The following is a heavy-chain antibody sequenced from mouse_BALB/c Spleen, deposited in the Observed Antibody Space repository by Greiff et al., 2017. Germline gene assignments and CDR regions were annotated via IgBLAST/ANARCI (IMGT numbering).Heavy chain of an antibody. CDR3: NEYGNFDY. CDR2: IDPENGDT. Sequence: VQLLQSGAELVRPGASVKLSCTASGFNINDYYMHWVKQRPEQGLEWIGWIDPENGDTEYAPKFQGKATMTADTSSNTAYLQLRSLTSEETDVYECNEYGNFDYWGEGTTRTVAS. V-gene: IGHV14-4*02. D-gene: IGHD2-10*02. J-gene: IGHJ2*01. CDR1: GFNINDYY.